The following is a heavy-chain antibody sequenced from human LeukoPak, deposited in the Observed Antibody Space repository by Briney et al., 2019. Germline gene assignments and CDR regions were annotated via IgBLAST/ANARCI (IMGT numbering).Heavy chain of an antibody. D-gene: IGHD1-26*01. J-gene: IGHJ3*02. CDR1: GGSISRSSYY. V-gene: IGHV4-39*01. Sequence: SETLSLTCTVSGGSISRSSYYWDWIRQPPGKGLEWIGSIYYSGSTYYNPSLKSRVTISVDASKNQFSLKLSSVTAAGTAVYYCARPGSYSLRAFDIWGQGTMVSVSS. CDR3: ARPGSYSLRAFDI. CDR2: IYYSGST.